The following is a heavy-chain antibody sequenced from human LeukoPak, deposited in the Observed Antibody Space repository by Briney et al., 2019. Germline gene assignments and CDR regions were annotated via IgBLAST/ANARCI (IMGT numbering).Heavy chain of an antibody. CDR3: ARHSIIGGTEYAFDI. CDR2: IYTSGSA. V-gene: IGHV4-4*07. CDR1: GDSISNYY. J-gene: IGHJ3*02. Sequence: SETLSLTCTVSGDSISNYYWTWIRQAAGKGLEWIGRIYTSGSAIYNPSLKSRLTMSLDTSKNQFSLKLSSVTAADTAVYYCARHSIIGGTEYAFDIWGQGTMVTVSS. D-gene: IGHD2-15*01.